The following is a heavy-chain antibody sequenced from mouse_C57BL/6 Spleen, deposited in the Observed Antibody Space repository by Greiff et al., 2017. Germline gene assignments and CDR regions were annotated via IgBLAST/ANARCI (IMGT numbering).Heavy chain of an antibody. D-gene: IGHD2-5*01. V-gene: IGHV1-61*01. CDR3: ARREDYSNYEGFAY. CDR1: GYTFTSYW. Sequence: VQLQQPGAELVRPGSSVKLSCKASGYTFTSYWMDWVKQRPGQGLEWIGNIYPSDSETHYNQKFKDKATLTVDKSSSTAYMQLSSLTSEYSAVYYCARREDYSNYEGFAYWGQGTLVTVSA. CDR2: IYPSDSET. J-gene: IGHJ3*01.